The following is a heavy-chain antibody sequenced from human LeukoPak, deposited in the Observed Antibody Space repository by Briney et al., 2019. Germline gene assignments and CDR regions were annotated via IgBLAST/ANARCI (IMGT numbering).Heavy chain of an antibody. V-gene: IGHV3-21*01. D-gene: IGHD1-14*01. Sequence: GGSLRLSCAASGFTFSSYSMNWVRQAPGKGLEWVSSISSSSSYIYYADSVKGRFTISRDNAKNSLYLQMNSLRAEDTAVYYCARDAFKTTYYFDYWGQGTLVTVSS. CDR1: GFTFSSYS. J-gene: IGHJ4*02. CDR2: ISSSSSYI. CDR3: ARDAFKTTYYFDY.